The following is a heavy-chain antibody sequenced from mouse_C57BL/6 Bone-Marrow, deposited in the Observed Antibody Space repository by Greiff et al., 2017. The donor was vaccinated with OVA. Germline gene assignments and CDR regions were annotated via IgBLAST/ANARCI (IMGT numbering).Heavy chain of an antibody. D-gene: IGHD2-2*01. CDR3: AGWLPPLWYFDV. V-gene: IGHV1-52*01. CDR2: IDPSDSET. CDR1: GYTFTSYW. J-gene: IGHJ1*03. Sequence: QVQLQQPGAELVRPGSSVKLSCKASGYTFTSYWMHWVKQRPIQGLEWIGNIDPSDSETHYNQKFKDKATLTVDKSSSTAYMQLSSLTSEDSAVYYCAGWLPPLWYFDVWGTGTTVTVSS.